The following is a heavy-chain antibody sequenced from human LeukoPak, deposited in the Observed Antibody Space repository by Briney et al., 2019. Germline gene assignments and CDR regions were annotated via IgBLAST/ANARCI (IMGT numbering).Heavy chain of an antibody. D-gene: IGHD1-20*01. CDR1: GDSISSYY. V-gene: IGHV4-59*01. CDR3: ARVVDNWNVAVFDY. Sequence: SETLSLTSTVSGDSISSYYWSWIRQPPGKGLEWIGYIYYSGGTNYNTSPESRVTTPIKTSKNQFSLKLSSVTAADTAVYYCARVVDNWNVAVFDYWGQGTLVTVSS. J-gene: IGHJ4*02. CDR2: IYYSGGT.